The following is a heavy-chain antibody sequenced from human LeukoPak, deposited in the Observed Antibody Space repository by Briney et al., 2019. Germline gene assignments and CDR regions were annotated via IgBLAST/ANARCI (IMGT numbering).Heavy chain of an antibody. CDR2: FSGSGGHT. CDR3: AKDPYNTAVANTNGWFDP. D-gene: IGHD6-19*01. CDR1: GFTFSSYA. V-gene: IGHV3-23*01. Sequence: GGSLRLSCAASGFTFSSYAMIWVRRAPGKGLEWVSSFSGSGGHTYYAQSVKGRFTISRDNSENTLYLQMDTLRADDTALYFCAKDPYNTAVANTNGWFDPWGQGTLVTVSS. J-gene: IGHJ5*02.